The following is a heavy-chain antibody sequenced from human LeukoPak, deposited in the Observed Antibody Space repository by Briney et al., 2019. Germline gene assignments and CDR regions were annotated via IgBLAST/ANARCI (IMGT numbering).Heavy chain of an antibody. J-gene: IGHJ4*02. CDR2: ISSSGSSI. V-gene: IGHV3-11*04. D-gene: IGHD3-22*01. Sequence: GGSLRLSCAASGFTFSVEYMSWIRQAPGKGLEWVSYISSSGSSIFYVDSVKGRFTLSRDNAKNSLYLQMNSLRAEDTAVYYCARDRYEAMIVDYWGQGTLVTVSS. CDR3: ARDRYEAMIVDY. CDR1: GFTFSVEY.